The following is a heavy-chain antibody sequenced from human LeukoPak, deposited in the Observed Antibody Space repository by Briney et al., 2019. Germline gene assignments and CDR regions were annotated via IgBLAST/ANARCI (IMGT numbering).Heavy chain of an antibody. Sequence: TVRSLRLSCSASGFTFSSYVMHWVRQAPDKGLEWVATISYDEDNIYYADSVKGRFTISRDNSKDTLFLQMNSLKIEDTAIYSCEASWHYWGQGTLVTVSS. CDR3: EASWHY. V-gene: IGHV3-30*03. CDR2: ISYDEDNI. J-gene: IGHJ4*02. D-gene: IGHD1-26*01. CDR1: GFTFSSYV.